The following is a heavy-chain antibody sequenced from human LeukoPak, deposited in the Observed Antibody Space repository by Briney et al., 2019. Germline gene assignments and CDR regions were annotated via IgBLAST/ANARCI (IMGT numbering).Heavy chain of an antibody. J-gene: IGHJ4*02. CDR1: GFTFSSYS. D-gene: IGHD3-9*01. CDR3: AKDLYDILTGYLDY. V-gene: IGHV3-21*01. CDR2: ISSSSSYI. Sequence: GGSLRLSCAASGFTFSSYSMNWVRQAPGKGLEWVSSISSSSSYIYYADSVKGRFTISRDNAKNSLYLQMNSLRAEDTAVYYCAKDLYDILTGYLDYWGQGTLVTVSS.